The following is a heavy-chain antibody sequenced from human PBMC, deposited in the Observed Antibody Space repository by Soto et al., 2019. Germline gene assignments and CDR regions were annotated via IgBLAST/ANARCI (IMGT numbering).Heavy chain of an antibody. Sequence: ASETLSLTCTVSGGSISSYYWSWIRQPPGKGRGWIGYIYYSGSTNYNPSLKSRVTISVDTSKNQFSLKLSSVTAADTAVYYCARARSLYGSGSYYNDYYFDYWGQGTLVTVSS. J-gene: IGHJ4*02. V-gene: IGHV4-59*01. CDR2: IYYSGST. CDR3: ARARSLYGSGSYYNDYYFDY. CDR1: GGSISSYY. D-gene: IGHD3-10*01.